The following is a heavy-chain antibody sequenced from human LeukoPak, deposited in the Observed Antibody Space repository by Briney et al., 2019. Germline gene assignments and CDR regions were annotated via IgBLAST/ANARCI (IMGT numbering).Heavy chain of an antibody. D-gene: IGHD6-19*01. CDR1: GCIFIRYA. J-gene: IGHJ4*02. CDR3: ARDPPSGGWYLSFYY. V-gene: IGHV1-69*13. Sequence: SSVKVSFKGSGCIFIRYAISGVRQAGGKGVDGMGGSIPIFGTAIYAQKFQGRVTIPGDESTSTAYMELSSLRSEDTGVYYCARDPPSGGWYLSFYYWGQGTLVTVSS. CDR2: SIPIFGTA.